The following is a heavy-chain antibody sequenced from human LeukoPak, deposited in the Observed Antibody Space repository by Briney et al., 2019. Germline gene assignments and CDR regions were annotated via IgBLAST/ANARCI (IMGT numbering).Heavy chain of an antibody. D-gene: IGHD3-10*01. J-gene: IGHJ3*02. CDR2: ISSTSSPI. V-gene: IGHV3-48*01. CDR3: ARDLATMVRGVPNWGEAFDI. CDR1: GFTFSTYT. Sequence: PGGSLRLSCAASGFTFSTYTMNWVRQAPGKGLEWVSYISSTSSPIFYADSVKGRFTISRDNAKNSLYLQMNSLRAEDTAVYYCARDLATMVRGVPNWGEAFDIWGQGTMVTVSS.